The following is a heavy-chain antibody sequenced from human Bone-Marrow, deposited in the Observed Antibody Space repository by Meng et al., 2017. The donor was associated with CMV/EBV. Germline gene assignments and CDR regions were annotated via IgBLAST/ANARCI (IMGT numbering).Heavy chain of an antibody. CDR2: FIPVLGIA. V-gene: IGHV1-69*10. D-gene: IGHD1-1*01. CDR1: GDIFTRYA. J-gene: IGHJ6*02. CDR3: ASGTVTTSGPHFYYYTVDV. Sequence: SVKVSCKASGDIFTRYAFSWVRQAPGQELEWMGRFIPVLGIANYAQKFQGRVTITADTPTTTAYMELSNLKSEDTAFYYCASGTVTTSGPHFYYYTVDVWGQGTTVTVSS.